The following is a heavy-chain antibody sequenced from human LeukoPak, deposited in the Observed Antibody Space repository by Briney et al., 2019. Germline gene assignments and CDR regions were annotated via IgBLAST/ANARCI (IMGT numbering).Heavy chain of an antibody. CDR1: GGSFSGYY. Sequence: PSETLSLTCAVYGGSFSGYYWSWIRQPPGKGLEWIGEINHSGSTNYNPSLKSRVTISVDTSKNQFSLKLSSVTAADTAVYYCARSYYDFWSGYYYHFDYWGQGTLVTVSS. CDR2: INHSGST. J-gene: IGHJ4*02. CDR3: ARSYYDFWSGYYYHFDY. V-gene: IGHV4-34*01. D-gene: IGHD3-3*01.